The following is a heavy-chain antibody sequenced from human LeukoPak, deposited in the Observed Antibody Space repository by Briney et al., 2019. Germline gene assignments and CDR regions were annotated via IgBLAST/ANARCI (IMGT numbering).Heavy chain of an antibody. Sequence: SSETLSLTCTVSGGSISSYYWSWIRQPPGKGLEWIGYIYYSGSTNYNPSLKSRVTISVDTSKNQFSLKLSSVTAADTAVYYCARERYNWNRYGMDVWGQGTTVTVSS. V-gene: IGHV4-59*01. CDR3: ARERYNWNRYGMDV. J-gene: IGHJ6*02. CDR2: IYYSGST. D-gene: IGHD1-20*01. CDR1: GGSISSYY.